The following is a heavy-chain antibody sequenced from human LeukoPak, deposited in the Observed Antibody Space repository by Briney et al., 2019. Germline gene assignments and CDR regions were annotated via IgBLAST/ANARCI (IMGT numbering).Heavy chain of an antibody. CDR1: GFTFSSYA. CDR3: AKVIGYDILTGYYSH. Sequence: GGSLRLSCAASGFTFSSYAMSWVRQAPGKGLEWVSAISGSGGSTYYADSVKGRFTISRDNSKNTLYLQMNSLRAEDTAVYYCAKVIGYDILTGYYSHWGQGTLVTVSS. J-gene: IGHJ4*02. CDR2: ISGSGGST. V-gene: IGHV3-23*01. D-gene: IGHD3-9*01.